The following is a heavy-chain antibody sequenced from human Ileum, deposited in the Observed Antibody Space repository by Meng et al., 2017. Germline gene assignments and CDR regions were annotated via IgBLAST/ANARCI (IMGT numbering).Heavy chain of an antibody. D-gene: IGHD3-10*01. CDR1: GGSFSSDNYY. V-gene: IGHV4-30-4*01. Sequence: QVQLQESGPGRVKPSQNLSLTCRVSGGSFSSDNYYWTWIRQTPGKGLEWIGLTYYNGSPFYNPSLRSRVTISVDTSKDQFSLKLTSVTAADTAVYYCARERRHYYGSGSFDYWGQGILVTVSS. CDR2: TYYNGSP. J-gene: IGHJ4*02. CDR3: ARERRHYYGSGSFDY.